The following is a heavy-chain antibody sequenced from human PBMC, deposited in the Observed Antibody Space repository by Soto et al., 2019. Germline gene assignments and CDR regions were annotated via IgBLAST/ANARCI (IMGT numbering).Heavy chain of an antibody. CDR2: INSDGSST. V-gene: IGHV3-74*01. D-gene: IGHD3-3*01. Sequence: PGGSMRLSCSASGFTFSSYCMHWVRQAPGKGLVWVSRINSDGSSTSYADSVKGRFTISRDNAKNTLYLQMNSLRAEDTAVYYCASGFLEWLSNDYYYYMDVWGKGTTVTVSS. CDR1: GFTFSSYC. CDR3: ASGFLEWLSNDYYYYMDV. J-gene: IGHJ6*03.